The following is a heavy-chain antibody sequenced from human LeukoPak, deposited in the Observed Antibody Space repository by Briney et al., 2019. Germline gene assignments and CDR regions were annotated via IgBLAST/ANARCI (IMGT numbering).Heavy chain of an antibody. J-gene: IGHJ6*03. D-gene: IGHD3-10*01. V-gene: IGHV4-34*01. CDR2: INDIGNT. Sequence: SETLSLTCAVYGGSFSGYYWSWIRQPPGKGLEWLGEINDIGNTNYDPSLRSRVTISVDTSKNQFSLSLTSATAADTAVYFCARLGSVGYYNYQYMDIWGNGTTVTVSS. CDR1: GGSFSGYY. CDR3: ARLGSVGYYNYQYMDI.